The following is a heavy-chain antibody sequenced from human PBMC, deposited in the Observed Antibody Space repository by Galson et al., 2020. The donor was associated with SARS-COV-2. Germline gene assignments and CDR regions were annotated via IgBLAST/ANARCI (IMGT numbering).Heavy chain of an antibody. V-gene: IGHV1-18*01. D-gene: IGHD3-10*01. CDR2: ISAYNGNT. CDR1: GYTFTSYG. J-gene: IGHJ6*02. CDR3: ARGDILWVGYYYGMDV. Sequence: ASVKVSCKASGYTFTSYGISWVRQAPGQGLEWMGWISAYNGNTNYAQKLQGRVTMTTDTSTSTAYMELRSLRSDDTAVYYCARGDILWVGYYYGMDVWGQGTTVTVSS.